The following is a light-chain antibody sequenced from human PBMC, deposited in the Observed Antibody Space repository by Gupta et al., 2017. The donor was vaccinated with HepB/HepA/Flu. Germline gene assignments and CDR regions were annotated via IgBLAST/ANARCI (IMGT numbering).Light chain of an antibody. Sequence: QTVVTQEPLFSVSPGGTVTLTCGLSSGSVSISYYPSWYQQTPGQAPRTLIYSTNTRSSGVPDRFSGSILGNKAALTITGAQADDESDYYCVLYMGSGVWVFGGGTKLTVL. CDR2: STN. CDR3: VLYMGSGVWV. V-gene: IGLV8-61*01. J-gene: IGLJ3*02. CDR1: SGSVSISYY.